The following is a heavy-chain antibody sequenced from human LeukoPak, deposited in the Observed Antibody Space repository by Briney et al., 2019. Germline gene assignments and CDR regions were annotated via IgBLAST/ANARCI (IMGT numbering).Heavy chain of an antibody. CDR3: ARGLSMYYDYVRGSYRPLGY. CDR1: GYTFTSYD. CDR2: MNPNSGNT. V-gene: IGHV1-8*01. D-gene: IGHD3-16*02. J-gene: IGHJ4*02. Sequence: ASVKVSCKASGYTFTSYDINWVRQATGQGLEWMGWMNPNSGNTGYAQKFQGRVTMTRNTSISTAYMELSSLRSEDTAVYYCARGLSMYYDYVRGSYRPLGYWGQGTLVTVSS.